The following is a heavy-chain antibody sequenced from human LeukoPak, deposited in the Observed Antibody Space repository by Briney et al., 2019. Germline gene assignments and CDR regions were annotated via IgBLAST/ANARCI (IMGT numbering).Heavy chain of an antibody. V-gene: IGHV1-18*01. Sequence: GASVKVSCKASGYTFTSYGISWVRQAPGQGLEWMGWISAYNGNTNYAQKLQGRVTMTTDTSTSTAYMELRSLRSDDTAVYYCARTHYDILTGYYRSYGMIAYFDYWGQGTLVTVSS. CDR3: ARTHYDILTGYYRSYGMIAYFDY. CDR1: GYTFTSYG. J-gene: IGHJ4*02. D-gene: IGHD3-9*01. CDR2: ISAYNGNT.